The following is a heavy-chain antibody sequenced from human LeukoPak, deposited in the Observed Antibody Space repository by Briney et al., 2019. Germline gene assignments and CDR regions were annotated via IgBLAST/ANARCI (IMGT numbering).Heavy chain of an antibody. V-gene: IGHV4-34*01. Sequence: SETLSLTCAVYGGSFSNYYWSWIRQPPGKGLEWIGEMTHSGSTNYNPSLKSRVTISVDTSKNQFSLKLSSVTAADTAVYYCARGYCSGGSCYSYYYYNYMDVWGKGTTVTVSS. CDR2: MTHSGST. CDR3: ARGYCSGGSCYSYYYYNYMDV. J-gene: IGHJ6*03. CDR1: GGSFSNYY. D-gene: IGHD2-15*01.